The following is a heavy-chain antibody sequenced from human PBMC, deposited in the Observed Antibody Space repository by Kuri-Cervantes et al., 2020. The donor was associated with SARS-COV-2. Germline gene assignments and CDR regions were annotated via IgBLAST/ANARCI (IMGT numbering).Heavy chain of an antibody. CDR3: ASPGYSYGSYRDY. D-gene: IGHD5-18*01. CDR2: INSDGSST. V-gene: IGHV3-74*01. CDR1: GFTFSSYW. Sequence: GESLKISCAASGFTFSSYWMHWVRQAPGKGLVWVSRINSDGSSTSYADSVKGRFTISRDNSKNTLYLQMNSLRAEDTAVYYCASPGYSYGSYRDYWGQGTLVTVSS. J-gene: IGHJ4*02.